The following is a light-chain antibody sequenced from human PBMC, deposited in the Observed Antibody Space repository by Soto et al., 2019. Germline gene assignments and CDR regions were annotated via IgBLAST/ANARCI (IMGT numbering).Light chain of an antibody. CDR1: TGAVTSGHY. Sequence: QAVVTQEPSLTVSPGGTVTLTCGSSTGAVTSGHYPYWFQQKLGQAPRTLIYNTSKKHSWTPARFSGSLLGGKAALTLSGAQPEDEAEYYCLLSYSGDVIFGGGTKLTVL. CDR2: NTS. J-gene: IGLJ2*01. CDR3: LLSYSGDVI. V-gene: IGLV7-46*01.